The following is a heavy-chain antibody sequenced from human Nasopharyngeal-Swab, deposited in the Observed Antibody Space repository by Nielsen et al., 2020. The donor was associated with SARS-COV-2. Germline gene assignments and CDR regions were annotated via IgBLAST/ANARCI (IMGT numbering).Heavy chain of an antibody. Sequence: GESLKISCAASGFTFSNYGMHWVRQAPGKGLEWVAVIWNDGSDKYYADSVKGRFTISRDNSKNTLYLQMNSLRAEDTAVYYCARGNSGWLGDAFDIWGQGTMVTVSS. CDR3: ARGNSGWLGDAFDI. CDR2: IWNDGSDK. J-gene: IGHJ3*02. CDR1: GFTFSNYG. D-gene: IGHD6-19*01. V-gene: IGHV3-33*01.